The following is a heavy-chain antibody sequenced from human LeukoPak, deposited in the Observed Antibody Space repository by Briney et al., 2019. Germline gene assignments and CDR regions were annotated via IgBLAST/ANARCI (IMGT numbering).Heavy chain of an antibody. Sequence: PSETLSLTCTVSGGSISSGDYYWSWIRQPPGQGLEWIGYIYYSGSTYYNPSLKSRVTMSVDTSKNQFSLKLSSVTAADTAVYYCARELTYADYWGQGTLVTVSS. CDR1: GGSISSGDYY. CDR2: IYYSGST. D-gene: IGHD4/OR15-4a*01. V-gene: IGHV4-30-4*01. J-gene: IGHJ4*02. CDR3: ARELTYADY.